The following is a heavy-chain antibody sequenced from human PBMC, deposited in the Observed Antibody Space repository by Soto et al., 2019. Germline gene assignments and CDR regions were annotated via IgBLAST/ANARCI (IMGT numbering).Heavy chain of an antibody. CDR3: ARDASVGATVTN. CDR2: IYYSGST. CDR1: GGSVSSGGYY. V-gene: IGHV4-31*03. Sequence: SETLSLTCTVSGGSVSSGGYYWSWIRQHPGKGLEWIGYIYYSGSTYYNPSLKSRVTISVDTSKNQFSLKLSSVTAADTAVYYCARDASVGATVTNWGQGTLVTVSS. D-gene: IGHD1-26*01. J-gene: IGHJ4*02.